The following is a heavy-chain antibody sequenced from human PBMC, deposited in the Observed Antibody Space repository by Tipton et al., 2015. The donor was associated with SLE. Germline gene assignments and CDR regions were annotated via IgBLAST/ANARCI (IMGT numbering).Heavy chain of an antibody. J-gene: IGHJ4*02. V-gene: IGHV4-34*01. D-gene: IGHD3-22*01. CDR1: GGSFSGYY. CDR3: ARGPDFYDSSGSYDY. CDR2: INHSGRT. Sequence: TLSLTCAVYGGSFSGYYWSWIRQPPGKGLEWIGEINHSGRTNYNPSLKSRVTISVDTSKNQFSLKLSSLTAADTAVYYCARGPDFYDSSGSYDYWGQGTLVTVSS.